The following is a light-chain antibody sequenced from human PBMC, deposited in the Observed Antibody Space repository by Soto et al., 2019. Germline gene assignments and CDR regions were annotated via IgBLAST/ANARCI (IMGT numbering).Light chain of an antibody. Sequence: EIVMTQSPATLSVSPGERANLSCRASQSVSSNLAWYQQKPGQAPRLLIYGASTRATGIPARFSGSGYGTDFTLTISSLPSEDFAVSYCQQYNNWPPWTFGQGTKVEIK. J-gene: IGKJ1*01. CDR1: QSVSSN. CDR2: GAS. CDR3: QQYNNWPPWT. V-gene: IGKV3-15*01.